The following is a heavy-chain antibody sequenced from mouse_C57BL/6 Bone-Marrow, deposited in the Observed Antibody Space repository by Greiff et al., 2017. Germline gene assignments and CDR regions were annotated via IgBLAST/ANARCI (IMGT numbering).Heavy chain of an antibody. Sequence: VQLQQSDAELVKPGASVKISCKVSGYTFTDHTIHWMKQRPEQGLEWIGYIYPRDGSTKYNEKFKGKATLTADKSSSTAYMQLNSLTSEDSAVYFWARKFYYYGSSPWCGYWGQGTLVTVSA. V-gene: IGHV1-78*01. CDR3: ARKFYYYGSSPWCGY. J-gene: IGHJ3*01. D-gene: IGHD1-1*01. CDR1: GYTFTDHT. CDR2: IYPRDGST.